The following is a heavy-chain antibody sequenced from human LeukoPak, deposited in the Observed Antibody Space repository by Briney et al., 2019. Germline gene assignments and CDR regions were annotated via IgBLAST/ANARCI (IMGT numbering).Heavy chain of an antibody. CDR1: GGSLRSGSYY. Sequence: SETLSLTCTVSGGSLRSGSYYWSWIRQPAGKGLEWIGRIYNRGSTNYNPSLKSRVTMSVDTSKNQFSLKLSSVTAADTAVYYCARAVDDLHYDYWGQGTLVTVSS. D-gene: IGHD1-1*01. CDR3: ARAVDDLHYDY. J-gene: IGHJ4*02. CDR2: IYNRGST. V-gene: IGHV4-61*02.